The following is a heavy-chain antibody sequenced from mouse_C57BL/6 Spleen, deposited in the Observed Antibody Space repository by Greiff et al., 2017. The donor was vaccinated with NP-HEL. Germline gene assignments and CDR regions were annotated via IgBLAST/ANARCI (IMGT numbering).Heavy chain of an antibody. CDR1: GYTFTGYW. V-gene: IGHV1-9*01. D-gene: IGHD3-2*02. CDR3: ARGGAQAYFDY. CDR2: ILPGSGST. J-gene: IGHJ2*01. Sequence: QVQLQQSGAELMKPGASVKLSCKATGYTFTGYWIEWVKQRPGHGLEWIGEILPGSGSTNYNEKFKGKATFTADPSSNPAYLQLSSRPTEDAANYDGARGGAQAYFDYWGQGTTLTVSS.